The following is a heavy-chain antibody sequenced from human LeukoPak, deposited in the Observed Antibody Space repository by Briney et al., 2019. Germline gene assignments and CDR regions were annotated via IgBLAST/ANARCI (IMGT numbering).Heavy chain of an antibody. CDR1: GLTVTNAW. CDR3: TTGIRGD. CDR2: IACKTDGGAT. V-gene: IGHV3-15*04. D-gene: IGHD3-10*01. Sequence: PGGSLRLSCAASGLTVTNAWMNWVRQAPGEGLDWVGRIACKTDGGATDYAAPVKGRFTISRDDSKNTLNLQMNSLKTEDTAVYYCTTGIRGDWGQGTLVTVSS. J-gene: IGHJ4*02.